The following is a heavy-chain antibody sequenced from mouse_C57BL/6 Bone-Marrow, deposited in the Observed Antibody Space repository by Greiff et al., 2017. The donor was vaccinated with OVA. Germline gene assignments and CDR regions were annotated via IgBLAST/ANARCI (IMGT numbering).Heavy chain of an antibody. Sequence: EVKLMESGGGLVKPGGSLKLSCAASGFTFSSYAMSWVRQTPEKRLEWVATISDGGSYTYYPDNVQGRFTISRDNAKNKLYLQMSHLESEDTAMYYCAREGGWWFAYWGQGTLVTVSA. V-gene: IGHV5-4*03. D-gene: IGHD1-1*02. CDR3: AREGGWWFAY. CDR1: GFTFSSYA. CDR2: ISDGGSYT. J-gene: IGHJ3*01.